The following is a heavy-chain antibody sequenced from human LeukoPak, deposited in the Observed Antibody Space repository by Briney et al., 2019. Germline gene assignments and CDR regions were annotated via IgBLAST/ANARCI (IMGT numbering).Heavy chain of an antibody. D-gene: IGHD6-19*01. V-gene: IGHV4-59*08. J-gene: IGHJ4*02. Sequence: SETLSLTCTVSGGSISSYYWSWIRQPPGKGLEWIGYIYYSGSTNYNPSLKSRVTISVDTSKNQFSLKLSSVTAADTAVYYCARHGWQWKVDYWGQGTLVTVSS. CDR3: ARHGWQWKVDY. CDR1: GGSISSYY. CDR2: IYYSGST.